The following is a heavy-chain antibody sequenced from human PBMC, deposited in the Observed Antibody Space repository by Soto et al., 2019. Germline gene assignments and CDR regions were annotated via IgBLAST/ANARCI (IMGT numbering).Heavy chain of an antibody. D-gene: IGHD3-3*01. CDR1: GFTFSSYS. Sequence: GGSLRLSCAASGFTFSSYSMNWVRQAPGKGLEWVSSISSSSSYIYYADSVKGRFTISRDNAKNSPYLQMNSLRAEDTAVYYCARDPDYDFWSGYLDFDYWGQGTLVTVSS. V-gene: IGHV3-21*01. J-gene: IGHJ4*02. CDR3: ARDPDYDFWSGYLDFDY. CDR2: ISSSSSYI.